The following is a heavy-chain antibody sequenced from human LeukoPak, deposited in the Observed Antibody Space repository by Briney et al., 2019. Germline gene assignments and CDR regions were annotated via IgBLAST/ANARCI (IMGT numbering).Heavy chain of an antibody. Sequence: SETLSLTCTVSGGSISSYYWSWIRQPPGKGLEWIGYIYYSGSTNYNPSLKSRVTISVDTSKNQFSLKLSSVTAADTAVYYCAKWSSTLKAFDFWGQGILAIVSS. V-gene: IGHV4-59*08. CDR3: AKWSSTLKAFDF. CDR1: GGSISSYY. J-gene: IGHJ4*02. CDR2: IYYSGST. D-gene: IGHD2-8*01.